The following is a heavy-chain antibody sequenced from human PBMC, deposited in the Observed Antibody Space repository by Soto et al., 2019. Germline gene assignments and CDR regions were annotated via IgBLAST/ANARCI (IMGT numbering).Heavy chain of an antibody. CDR1: GFPFRSYA. V-gene: IGHV3-30*04. D-gene: IGHD5-18*01. CDR2: ISYDGSNK. J-gene: IGHJ6*03. Sequence: GGSLSLSCAASGFPFRSYAMHWVRQAPGKGLEWVAVISYDGSNKYYADSVKGRFTISRDNSKNTLYLQMNSLRAEDTAVYYCAKDRGAMVNLYMDVWGKGTTVTSP. CDR3: AKDRGAMVNLYMDV.